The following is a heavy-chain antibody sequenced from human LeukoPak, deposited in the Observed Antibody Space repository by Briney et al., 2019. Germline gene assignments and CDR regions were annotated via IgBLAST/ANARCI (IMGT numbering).Heavy chain of an antibody. Sequence: GASVEVSCKASGYTFTGYYMHWVRQAPGQGLEWMGWINPNSGGTNYAQKFQSRVTMTRDTSISTAYMELSRLRSDDTAVYYCAREMTWIQLEDWGQGTLVTVSS. V-gene: IGHV1-2*02. CDR1: GYTFTGYY. J-gene: IGHJ4*02. D-gene: IGHD5-18*01. CDR3: AREMTWIQLED. CDR2: INPNSGGT.